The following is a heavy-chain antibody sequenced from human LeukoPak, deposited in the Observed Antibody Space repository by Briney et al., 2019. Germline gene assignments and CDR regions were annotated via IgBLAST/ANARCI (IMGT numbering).Heavy chain of an antibody. J-gene: IGHJ4*02. CDR1: GYTFTGYY. D-gene: IGHD2-21*01. CDR2: INPNSGGT. CDR3: ARDWCGGDCSFDY. V-gene: IGHV1-2*02. Sequence: GASVKVSCKASGYTFTGYYMHWVRQAPGQGLEWMGWINPNSGGTNYAQKFQGRVTMTGDTSISRAYMELSRLRSDDTAVYYCARDWCGGDCSFDYWGQGTLVTVSS.